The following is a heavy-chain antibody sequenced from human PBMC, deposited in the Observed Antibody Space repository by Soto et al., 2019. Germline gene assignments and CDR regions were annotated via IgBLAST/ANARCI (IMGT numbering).Heavy chain of an antibody. J-gene: IGHJ6*02. V-gene: IGHV1-18*01. D-gene: IGHD3-3*01. Sequence: SVKVFCKASGYTFTSDGISWVRQAPGQGREWMGWISAYNGNTNYAQKLQGRVTMTTDTATSTAYMELRSMRSEDTAVYYCERGDPTIFGLAETQKSYYYYYYGMDVWG. CDR1: GYTFTSDG. CDR3: ERGDPTIFGLAETQKSYYYYYYGMDV. CDR2: ISAYNGNT.